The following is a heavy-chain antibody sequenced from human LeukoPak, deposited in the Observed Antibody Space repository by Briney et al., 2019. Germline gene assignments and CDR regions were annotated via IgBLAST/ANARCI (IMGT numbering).Heavy chain of an antibody. CDR2: IYHSGST. CDR1: GYSISSGYY. Sequence: PSETLSLTCTVSGYSISSGYYWGWIRQPPGKGLEWIGSIYHSGSTYNNPSLKSRVTISVDTSKNQFSLKLSSVTAADTAVYYCAREGGDIVATIKWGQGTLVTVSS. J-gene: IGHJ4*02. D-gene: IGHD5-12*01. V-gene: IGHV4-38-2*02. CDR3: AREGGDIVATIK.